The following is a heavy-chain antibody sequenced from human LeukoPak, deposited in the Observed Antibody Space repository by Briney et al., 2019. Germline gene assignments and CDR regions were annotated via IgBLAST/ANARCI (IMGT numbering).Heavy chain of an antibody. V-gene: IGHV4-38-2*01. CDR1: SYSISSGSY. CDR2: IFHSGNS. D-gene: IGHD4-17*01. J-gene: IGHJ4*02. CDR3: ARVTYVDDMLYQYFDY. Sequence: PSETLSLTCAVSSYSISSGSYWGWIRQSPGKGLEWVGSIFHSGNSYYNPSLKSRLTMSVDTSKNQFSLKLTSVTAADAALYYCARVTYVDDMLYQYFDYWGQGILVTVSS.